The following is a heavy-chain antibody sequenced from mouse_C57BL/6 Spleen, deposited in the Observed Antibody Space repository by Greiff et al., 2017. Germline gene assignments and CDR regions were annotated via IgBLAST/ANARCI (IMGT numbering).Heavy chain of an antibody. J-gene: IGHJ1*03. CDR3: TRDREGYYDYDVKYFDV. D-gene: IGHD2-4*01. V-gene: IGHV5-9-1*02. CDR2: ISSGGDYI. CDR1: GFTFSSYA. Sequence: EVQVVESGEGLVKPGGSLKLSCAASGFTFSSYAMSWVRQTPEKRLEWVAYISSGGDYIYYADTVKGRFTISRDNARNTLYLQMSSLKSEDTAMYYCTRDREGYYDYDVKYFDVWGTGTTVTVSS.